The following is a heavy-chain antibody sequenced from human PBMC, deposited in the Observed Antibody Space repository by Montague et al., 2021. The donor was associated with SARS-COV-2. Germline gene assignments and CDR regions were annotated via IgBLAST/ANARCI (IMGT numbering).Heavy chain of an antibody. V-gene: IGHV4-34*01. CDR2: INHGGST. J-gene: IGHJ6*03. Sequence: SETLSLTCAVRGTSFSGYYWNWIRQPPGKGLEWIGEINHGGSTKYSPSLKSRLTISADTSKNQFSLKLTSVAAADTAVYYCARLRDGVVPSPILGVGPYYSYYYMDVWRRGTTVTVSS. D-gene: IGHD3-10*01. CDR3: ARLRDGVVPSPILGVGPYYSYYYMDV. CDR1: GTSFSGYY.